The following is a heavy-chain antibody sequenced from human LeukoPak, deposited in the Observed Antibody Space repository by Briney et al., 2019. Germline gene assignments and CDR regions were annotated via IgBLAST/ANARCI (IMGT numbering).Heavy chain of an antibody. CDR1: GYSISSGYY. CDR3: ARRTGGDYYYMDV. J-gene: IGHJ6*03. Sequence: SETLSLTCTVSGYSISSGYYWGWIRQPPGKGLEWIGSIYHSGSTYYNPSLESRVTISVDTSKNQFSLKLSSVTAADTAVYYCARRTGGDYYYMDVWGKGTTVTVSS. D-gene: IGHD3-16*01. V-gene: IGHV4-38-2*02. CDR2: IYHSGST.